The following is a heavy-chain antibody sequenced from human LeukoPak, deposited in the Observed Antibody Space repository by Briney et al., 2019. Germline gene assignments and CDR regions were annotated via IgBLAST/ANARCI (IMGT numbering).Heavy chain of an antibody. Sequence: PGGSLRLSCAASGFTFSSYAMSWVRQAPGKGLEWVSAISGSGGSTYYADSVKGRFTISRDNSKNTLYLQMNSLGAEDTAVYYCAKTDTEYCDDTSGGSCYSYYYYGMDVWGQGTTVTVSS. CDR2: ISGSGGST. CDR1: GFTFSSYA. J-gene: IGHJ6*02. D-gene: IGHD2-15*01. CDR3: AKTDTEYCDDTSGGSCYSYYYYGMDV. V-gene: IGHV3-23*01.